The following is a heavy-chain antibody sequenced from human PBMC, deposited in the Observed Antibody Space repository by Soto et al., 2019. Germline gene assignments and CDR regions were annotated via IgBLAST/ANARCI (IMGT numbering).Heavy chain of an antibody. V-gene: IGHV4-39*01. CDR3: QSYVDIVATLVRDYYYGMDV. CDR2: TYYSGST. CDR1: GGSISSSSYY. J-gene: IGHJ6*02. Sequence: PSETLSLTCTVSGGSISSSSYYWGWIRQPPGKGLEWIGSTYYSGSTYYNPSLKSRVTISVDTSKNQFSLKLSSVTAADTAVYYCQSYVDIVATLVRDYYYGMDVWGQGTTVTVSS. D-gene: IGHD5-12*01.